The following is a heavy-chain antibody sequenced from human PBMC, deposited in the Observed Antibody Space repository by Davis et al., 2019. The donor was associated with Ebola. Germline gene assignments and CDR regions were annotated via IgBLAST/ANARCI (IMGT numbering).Heavy chain of an antibody. D-gene: IGHD3-3*01. Sequence: GESLKISCAASEFTFSGYAMSWVRQAPGKGLEWVSAISGSGGSTYYADSVKGRFTISRDNSKNTLYLQMNSLRAEDTAVYYCAKAPVRFLEWFTTDYWGQGTLVTVSS. CDR1: EFTFSGYA. CDR2: ISGSGGST. J-gene: IGHJ4*02. V-gene: IGHV3-23*01. CDR3: AKAPVRFLEWFTTDY.